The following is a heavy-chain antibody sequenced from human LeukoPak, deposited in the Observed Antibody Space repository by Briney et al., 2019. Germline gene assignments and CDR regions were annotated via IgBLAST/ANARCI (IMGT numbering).Heavy chain of an antibody. D-gene: IGHD2-15*01. CDR3: TKRGVVLVDPKYIDS. CDR2: ISGGGGST. CDR1: EFTFSRHA. J-gene: IGHJ4*02. Sequence: GGSLRLSCAASEFTFSRHAMNWVRQAPGKGLEWVSGISGGGGSTYYADSVKGRFTISRDNSKNTLYLQMNSLGVEDTAVYYCTKRGVVLVDPKYIDSWGQGMLVTVSS. V-gene: IGHV3-23*01.